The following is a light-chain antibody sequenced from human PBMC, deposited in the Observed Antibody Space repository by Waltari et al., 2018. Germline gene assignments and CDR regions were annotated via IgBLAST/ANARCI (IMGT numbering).Light chain of an antibody. CDR1: SSDVGGYNY. Sequence: QSALTQPASVSGSPGQSITISCTGTSSDVGGYNYVSWYQQHPGKAPEVMIYDVNKRPSRVSNRFSGSKSGNTAYLTISGVQPEDEAEYYWCSYAGSGTFVVVGGGTKVTVV. J-gene: IGLJ2*01. CDR2: DVN. CDR3: CSYAGSGTFVV. V-gene: IGLV2-23*02.